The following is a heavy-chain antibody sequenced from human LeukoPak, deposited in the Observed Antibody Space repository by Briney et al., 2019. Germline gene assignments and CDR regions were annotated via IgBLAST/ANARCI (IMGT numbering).Heavy chain of an antibody. J-gene: IGHJ4*02. CDR1: GGTFSSYA. CDR3: ARDPTNYGGNSGDL. D-gene: IGHD4-23*01. Sequence: SVKVSCKASGGTFSSYAISWVRQAPGQGLEWMGGIIPIFGTANYAQKFQGRVTITTDESTSTAYMELSSLRSEDTAVYYCARDPTNYGGNSGDLWGQGTLVTVSS. CDR2: IIPIFGTA. V-gene: IGHV1-69*05.